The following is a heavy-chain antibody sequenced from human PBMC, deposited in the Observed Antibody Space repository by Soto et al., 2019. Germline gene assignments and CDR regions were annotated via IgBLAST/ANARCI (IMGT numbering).Heavy chain of an antibody. CDR1: GGSISSYY. D-gene: IGHD6-13*01. Sequence: SETLSLTCTVSGGSISSYYWSWIRQPPGKGLEWIGYIYYSGSTNYNPSLKSRVTISVDTSKNQFSLKLSSVTAADTAVYYCAGSIAAAGNIVYWGQGTLVTVSS. V-gene: IGHV4-59*01. CDR3: AGSIAAAGNIVY. CDR2: IYYSGST. J-gene: IGHJ4*02.